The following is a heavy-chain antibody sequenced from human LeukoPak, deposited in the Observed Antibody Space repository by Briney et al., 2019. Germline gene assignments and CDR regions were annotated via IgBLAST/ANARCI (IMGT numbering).Heavy chain of an antibody. Sequence: SETLSLTCAVYGGSFSGYYWSWIRQPPGKGLEWIGEINHSGSTNYNPSLKSRVTISVDTSKNQFSLKLSSVTAADTAVYYCARGSTHYYDSSYSQRGFDYWGQGTLVTVSS. CDR1: GGSFSGYY. J-gene: IGHJ4*02. D-gene: IGHD3-22*01. CDR3: ARGSTHYYDSSYSQRGFDY. CDR2: INHSGST. V-gene: IGHV4-34*01.